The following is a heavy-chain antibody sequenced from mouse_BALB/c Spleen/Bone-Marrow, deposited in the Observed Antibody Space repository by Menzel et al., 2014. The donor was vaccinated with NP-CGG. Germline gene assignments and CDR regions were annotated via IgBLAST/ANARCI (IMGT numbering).Heavy chain of an antibody. D-gene: IGHD4-1*02. CDR3: ARPLNWDPYAMDY. Sequence: VKLMESGPELVKPGASVEISCKASGYAFSSSWMNWVKQRPGQGLEWIGRIYPGDGDTKYNGKFKGKATLTADKSSSTAYMQPSSLTSVDSAVYFCARPLNWDPYAMDYWGQGTSVTVSS. V-gene: IGHV1-82*01. CDR1: GYAFSSSW. CDR2: IYPGDGDT. J-gene: IGHJ4*01.